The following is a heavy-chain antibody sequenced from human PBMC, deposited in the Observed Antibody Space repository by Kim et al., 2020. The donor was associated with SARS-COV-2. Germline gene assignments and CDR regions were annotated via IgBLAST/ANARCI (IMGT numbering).Heavy chain of an antibody. CDR1: GFTFNSYA. D-gene: IGHD2-2*01. Sequence: GGSLRLSCAASGFTFNSYAMSWVRQAPGKGLEWVSAISGSGGSTYYADSVKGRFTISRDNSKNTLYLQMNSLRAEDTAVYYCAKRWYQLLWDWYFDLWGRGTLVTVSS. V-gene: IGHV3-23*01. CDR2: ISGSGGST. J-gene: IGHJ2*01. CDR3: AKRWYQLLWDWYFDL.